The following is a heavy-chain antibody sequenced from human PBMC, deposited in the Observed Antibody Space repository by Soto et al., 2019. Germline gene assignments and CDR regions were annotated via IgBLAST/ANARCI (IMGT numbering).Heavy chain of an antibody. CDR1: GFTFSSYA. V-gene: IGHV3-23*01. Sequence: EVQLLESGGGLVQPGGSLRLSCAASGFTFSSYAMSWVRQAPGKGLEWVPAISGSGGSTYYADSVKGRFTISRDNSKNTLYLQMNSLRAEDTAVYYCAKARLLLGSGYYFDYWGQGTLVTVSS. CDR2: ISGSGGST. J-gene: IGHJ4*02. CDR3: AKARLLLGSGYYFDY. D-gene: IGHD2-21*02.